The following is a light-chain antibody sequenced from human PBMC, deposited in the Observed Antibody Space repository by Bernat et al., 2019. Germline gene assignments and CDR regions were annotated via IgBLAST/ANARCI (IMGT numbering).Light chain of an antibody. CDR3: QQYSSSVPHT. V-gene: IGKV3-20*01. CDR1: QSVSSSK. Sequence: EIVLTQSPATLSLSPGERATLSCRASQSVSSSKLAWYQQKPGQAPRVLMYVTSSRATGIPDRFSGSGSGTDFTLTISRLEPEDFAVYYCQQYSSSVPHTFGGGTKVEIK. CDR2: VTS. J-gene: IGKJ4*01.